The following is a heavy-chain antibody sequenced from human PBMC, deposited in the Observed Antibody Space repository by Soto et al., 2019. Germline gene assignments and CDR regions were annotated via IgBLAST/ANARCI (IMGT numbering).Heavy chain of an antibody. CDR2: IYHTGKT. J-gene: IGHJ5*02. CDR3: ARAGSSTANSIDP. CDR1: GDAIYIGGYY. D-gene: IGHD2-2*01. V-gene: IGHV4-31*03. Sequence: SETLSLTCTVSGDAIYIGGYYWTWIRQHPGKGLEWIGYIYHTGKTYYNPSLESRVTMSVDTSKNQFSLKLASVTAADTAVYYCARAGSSTANSIDPWGQGTLVTVSS.